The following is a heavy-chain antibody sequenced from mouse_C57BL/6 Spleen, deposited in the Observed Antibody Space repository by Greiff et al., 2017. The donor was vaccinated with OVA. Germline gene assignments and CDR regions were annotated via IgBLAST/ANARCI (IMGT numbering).Heavy chain of an antibody. CDR1: GFNIKDYY. D-gene: IGHD2-4*01. Sequence: VQLQQSGAELVKPGASVKLSCTASGFNIKDYYMHWVKQRTEQGLAWIGRIDPEDGETKYAPQFQGKATITADTSSNTTYLQLSSLTSEDTAVYYCAISSTMIKGYAMDYWGQGTSVTVSS. J-gene: IGHJ4*01. CDR2: IDPEDGET. V-gene: IGHV14-2*01. CDR3: AISSTMIKGYAMDY.